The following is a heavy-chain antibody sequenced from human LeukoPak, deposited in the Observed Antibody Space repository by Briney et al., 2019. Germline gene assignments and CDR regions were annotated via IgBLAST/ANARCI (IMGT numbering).Heavy chain of an antibody. V-gene: IGHV3-30*03. J-gene: IGHJ4*02. CDR3: ARLWPAATSSRFDY. Sequence: GGSLRLSCAASAFTFSSYGMHWVRQAPGKGLEWVAVISYDGSNKYYADSVKGRFTISRDNSKNTLYLQMKSLRAEDTAVYYCARLWPAATSSRFDYWGQGTLVTVPS. CDR1: AFTFSSYG. D-gene: IGHD3/OR15-3a*01. CDR2: ISYDGSNK.